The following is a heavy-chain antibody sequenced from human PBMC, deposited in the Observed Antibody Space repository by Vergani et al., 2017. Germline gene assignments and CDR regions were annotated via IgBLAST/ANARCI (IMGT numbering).Heavy chain of an antibody. D-gene: IGHD3-22*01. Sequence: QVQLVQSGAEVKKPGASVKVSCKASGYTFTSYYMHWVRQAPGQGLEWMGIINPSGGSTNYAQKFQGRVTMTRDTSTSTVYMELSSLRSEDTAVYYCARVLDYYDSSGYYDAFDIWGQGTMVTVSS. V-gene: IGHV1-46*01. CDR3: ARVLDYYDSSGYYDAFDI. J-gene: IGHJ3*02. CDR1: GYTFTSYY. CDR2: INPSGGST.